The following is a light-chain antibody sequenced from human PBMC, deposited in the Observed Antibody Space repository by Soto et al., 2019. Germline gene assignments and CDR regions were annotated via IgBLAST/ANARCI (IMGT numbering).Light chain of an antibody. CDR1: QSLVHRSINKNY. J-gene: IGKJ4*01. V-gene: IGKV4-1*01. CDR3: QEDYHGLSLT. Sequence: DIVMTQSPDSLVVSLGERATIKCKSSQSLVHRSINKNYLTWYQQKPGQPPKLLIYWASARESVVPDRFTGSVSVTDFTLTISSLQAEYVATYDCQEDYHGLSLTFGGGTKVELK. CDR2: WAS.